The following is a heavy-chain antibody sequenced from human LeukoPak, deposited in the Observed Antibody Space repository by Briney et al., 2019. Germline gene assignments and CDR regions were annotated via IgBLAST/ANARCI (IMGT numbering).Heavy chain of an antibody. CDR3: ARRGYTSSWNGAAWDEYYYYYGMDV. J-gene: IGHJ6*02. CDR1: GGTFSSYA. Sequence: SVKVSCKASGGTFSSYAISWVRQAPGQGLEWMGGIIPIFGTANYAQKFQGRVTITTDESTSTAYMELSSLRSEDTAVYYCARRGYTSSWNGAAWDEYYYYYGMDVWGQGTTVTVSS. CDR2: IIPIFGTA. V-gene: IGHV1-69*05. D-gene: IGHD6-13*01.